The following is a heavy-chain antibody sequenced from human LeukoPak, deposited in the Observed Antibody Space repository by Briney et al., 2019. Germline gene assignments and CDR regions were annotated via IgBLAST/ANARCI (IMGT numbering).Heavy chain of an antibody. V-gene: IGHV3-21*01. CDR3: ARLFGGVTTFDY. CDR2: ISTSSSYI. Sequence: GGSLRLSCAASGFTFSTHSMNWVRQAPGKGLEWVSSISTSSSYIYYADSLKGRFTISRDNAKNSLHLQMNSLRAEDTAVYYCARLFGGVTTFDYWGQGALVTVSS. D-gene: IGHD2-8*02. CDR1: GFTFSTHS. J-gene: IGHJ4*02.